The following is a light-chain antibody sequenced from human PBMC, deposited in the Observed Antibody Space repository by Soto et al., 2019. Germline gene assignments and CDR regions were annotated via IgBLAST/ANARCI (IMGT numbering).Light chain of an antibody. CDR2: GAS. CDR1: QSVSSN. Sequence: EIVMTQSPATLSVSPGERSTLSCRASQSVSSNLAWYQQKPGQAPRLLIYGASTRATGIPARFSGSGSGTEFTLTISSLQSEDFATYYCQQYNSYRSFGQGTKVDNK. V-gene: IGKV3-15*01. J-gene: IGKJ1*01. CDR3: QQYNSYRS.